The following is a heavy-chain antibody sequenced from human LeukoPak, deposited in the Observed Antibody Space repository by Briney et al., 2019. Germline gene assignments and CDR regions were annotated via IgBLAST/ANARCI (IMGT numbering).Heavy chain of an antibody. CDR1: GGSINSYY. CDR2: IYYSGST. V-gene: IGHV4-59*01. J-gene: IGHJ4*02. Sequence: SKTLSLTCTVSGGSINSYYWSWIRQPPGKGLEWIGYIYYSGSTDYNPSLKSRVTISVDTSKNQFSLKLSSVTAADTAVYYCARYHSRGVDYWGQGTLVTVSS. CDR3: ARYHSRGVDY. D-gene: IGHD1-14*01.